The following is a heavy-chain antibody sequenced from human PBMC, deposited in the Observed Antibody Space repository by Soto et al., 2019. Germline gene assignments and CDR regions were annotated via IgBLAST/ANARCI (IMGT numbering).Heavy chain of an antibody. CDR1: GYTFTTHG. J-gene: IGHJ5*02. V-gene: IGHV1-18*01. CDR3: ARDLGYCRSGTCYREWFDP. Sequence: QVQLVQSGAEVKKPGASVKVSCKASGYTFTTHGISWVRQVPGQGLEWMGWVRGDNGHTNYAQGIQGRVTMTTDTSTTTAYMELGSLRSDVTAVYYCARDLGYCRSGTCYREWFDPWGQGTLVTVSS. CDR2: VRGDNGHT. D-gene: IGHD2-15*01.